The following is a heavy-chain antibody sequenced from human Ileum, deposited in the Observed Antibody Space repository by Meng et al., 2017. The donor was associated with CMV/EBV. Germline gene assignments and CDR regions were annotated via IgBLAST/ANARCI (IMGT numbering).Heavy chain of an antibody. CDR1: GFTCSNDA. CDR3: AKDQGFSAASG. D-gene: IGHD6-13*01. V-gene: IGHV3-23*01. CDR2: ISGSGITT. J-gene: IGHJ4*02. Sequence: SCAAYGFTCSNDAMSWVRQAPGKGLEWVSSISGSGITTYYADSVKGRFTISRDNSRDTLYLDMNSLRAEDTALYYCAKDQGFSAASGGDQGTLVTVSS.